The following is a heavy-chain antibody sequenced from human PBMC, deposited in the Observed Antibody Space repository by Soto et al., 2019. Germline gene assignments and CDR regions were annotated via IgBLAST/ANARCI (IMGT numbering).Heavy chain of an antibody. D-gene: IGHD6-13*01. J-gene: IGHJ6*03. CDR1: GGSFSGYY. CDR3: ARGRRGQQLVGGGYYYYYYMDV. CDR2: INHSGST. V-gene: IGHV4-34*01. Sequence: SETLSLTCAVYGGSFSGYYWSWIRQPPWKGLEWIGEINHSGSTNYNPSLKSRVTISVDTSKNQFSLKLGSVTAADTAVYYCARGRRGQQLVGGGYYYYYYMDVWGKGTTVTVSS.